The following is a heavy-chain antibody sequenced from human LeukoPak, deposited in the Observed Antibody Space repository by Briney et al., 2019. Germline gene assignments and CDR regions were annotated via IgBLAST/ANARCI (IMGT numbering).Heavy chain of an antibody. CDR1: GFTFSSYS. D-gene: IGHD1-1*01. CDR2: ISSSSSYI. CDR3: ARCTTGKTFGSLREIKKSREIDY. V-gene: IGHV3-21*01. Sequence: GGSLRLSCAASGFTFSSYSMNWVRQAPGKGLEWVSSISSSSSYIYYADSVKGRFTISRDNAKNSLFLQMDSLRGEDTAVYYCARCTTGKTFGSLREIKKSREIDYWGQGTLVTVSS. J-gene: IGHJ4*02.